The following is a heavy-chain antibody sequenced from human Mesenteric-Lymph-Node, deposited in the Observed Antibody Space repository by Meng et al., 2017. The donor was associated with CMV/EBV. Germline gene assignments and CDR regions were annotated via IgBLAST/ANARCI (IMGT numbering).Heavy chain of an antibody. D-gene: IGHD3-22*01. CDR1: GYTFSGYY. Sequence: ASVKVSCKTSGYTFSGYYMYWVRQAPGQGLEWMGWINPNSGGTNYAQTFQGRVTMTRDTSISTAYMELSRLRSDDTAVYYCARGTHYCDSGGYDAFNIWGQGTMVTVSS. CDR2: INPNSGGT. J-gene: IGHJ3*02. V-gene: IGHV1-2*02. CDR3: ARGTHYCDSGGYDAFNI.